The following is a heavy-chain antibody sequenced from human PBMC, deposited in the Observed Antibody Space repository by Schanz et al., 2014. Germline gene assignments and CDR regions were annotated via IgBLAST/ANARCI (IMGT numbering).Heavy chain of an antibody. D-gene: IGHD7-27*01. CDR2: INNSGST. Sequence: QVQLQESGPGLVKPSGTLSLTCAVSGGFISSINWWSWVRQSPGTGLEWIGEINNSGSTNYNPSPKSEVTIALDKSKSQFSLTRNAVTAADTAVYYCARDNDMLIGNVNGDDYYYAMDVWGPGTTVTVSS. V-gene: IGHV4-4*02. CDR3: ARDNDMLIGNVNGDDYYYAMDV. J-gene: IGHJ6*02. CDR1: GGFISSINW.